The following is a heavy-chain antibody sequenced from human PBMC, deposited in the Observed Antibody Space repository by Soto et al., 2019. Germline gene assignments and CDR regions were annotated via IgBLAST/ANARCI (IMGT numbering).Heavy chain of an antibody. CDR3: ASRTYFSDSSGYYYVAPFDY. D-gene: IGHD3-22*01. CDR2: IIPIFGPA. CDR1: GGTFNTHA. V-gene: IGHV1-69*13. J-gene: IGHJ4*02. Sequence: ASVKVCCKASGGTFNTHAISWVRQAPGQGLEWMGGIIPIFGPANYAQKFQGRVTITADESTSTAYMELTSLRSDDTALYYCASRTYFSDSSGYYYVAPFDYWGQGTLVTVSS.